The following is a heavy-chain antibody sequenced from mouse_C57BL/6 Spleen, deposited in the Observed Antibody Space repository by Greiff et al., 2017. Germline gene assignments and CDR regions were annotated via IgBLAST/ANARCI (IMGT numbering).Heavy chain of an antibody. D-gene: IGHD2-5*01. Sequence: VQLKESGGDLVKPGGSLKLSCAASGFTFSSYGMSWVRQTPDKRLEWVATISSGGSYTYYPDSVKGRFTISRDNAKNTLYLQMSSLQTEDTAMYYCARRSYYSNYERGYWGQGTTLTVSS. CDR3: ARRSYYSNYERGY. CDR2: ISSGGSYT. J-gene: IGHJ2*01. V-gene: IGHV5-6*01. CDR1: GFTFSSYG.